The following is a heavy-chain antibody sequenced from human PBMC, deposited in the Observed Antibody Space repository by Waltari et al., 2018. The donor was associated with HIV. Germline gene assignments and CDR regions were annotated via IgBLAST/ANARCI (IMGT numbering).Heavy chain of an antibody. D-gene: IGHD4-17*01. V-gene: IGHV3-66*01. CDR2: IYSGGST. CDR1: GFTVSSNY. CDR3: ARDQTVTSGAFDI. Sequence: EVQLVESGGGLVQPGGSLRLSCAASGFTVSSNYMSWVRQAPGKGLEWVSVIYSGGSTYYADSVKGRFTISRDNSKNTLYLQMNSLRAEDTAVYYCARDQTVTSGAFDIWGQGTMVTVSS. J-gene: IGHJ3*02.